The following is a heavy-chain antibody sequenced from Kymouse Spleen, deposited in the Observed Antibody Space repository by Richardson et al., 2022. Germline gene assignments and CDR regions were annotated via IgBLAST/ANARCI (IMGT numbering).Heavy chain of an antibody. CDR2: IWYDGSNK. CDR3: ARVGPIFPDYYYGMDV. Sequence: QVQLVESGGGVVQPGRSLRLSCAASGFTFSSYGMHWVRQAPGKGLEWVAVIWYDGSNKYYADSVKGRFTISRDNSKNTLYLQMNSLRAEDTAVYYCARVGPIFPDYYYGMDVWGQGTTVTVSS. J-gene: IGHJ6*02. CDR1: GFTFSSYG. V-gene: IGHV3-33*01. D-gene: IGHD3-9*01.